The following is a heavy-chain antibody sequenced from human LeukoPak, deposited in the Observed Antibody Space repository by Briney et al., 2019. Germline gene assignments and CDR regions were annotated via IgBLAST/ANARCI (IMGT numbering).Heavy chain of an antibody. CDR2: ISSSDTTM. CDR3: ARAPTYGPGSSFDY. CDR1: EFTLSINY. D-gene: IGHD3-10*01. J-gene: IGHJ4*02. Sequence: GGSLRLSCAASEFTLSINYMSWVRQAPGKGLEWVSYISSSDTTMYNADSVKGRFTISRDNAKNSLYLQMNSLRAEDTAVYYCARAPTYGPGSSFDYWGQGTLVTVSS. V-gene: IGHV3-11*01.